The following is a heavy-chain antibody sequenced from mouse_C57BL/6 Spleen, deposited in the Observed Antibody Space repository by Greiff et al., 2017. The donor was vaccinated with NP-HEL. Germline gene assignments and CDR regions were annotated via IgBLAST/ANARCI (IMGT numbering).Heavy chain of an antibody. CDR2: IYPRSGNT. D-gene: IGHD1-1*01. J-gene: IGHJ2*01. CDR3: ARSQSTVAQGYFDY. CDR1: GYTFTSYG. Sequence: VQLQQSGAELARPGASVKLSCKASGYTFTSYGISWVKQRTGQGLEWIGEIYPRSGNTYYNEKFKGKATLTADKSSSTAYMELRSLTSEDSAVYFCARSQSTVAQGYFDYWGQGTTLTVSS. V-gene: IGHV1-81*01.